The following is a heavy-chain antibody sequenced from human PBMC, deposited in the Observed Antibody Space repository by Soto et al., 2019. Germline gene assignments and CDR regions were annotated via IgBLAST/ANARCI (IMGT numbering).Heavy chain of an antibody. CDR2: RIPIFGTA. CDR3: AGESYPAQDVDY. D-gene: IGHD2-15*01. CDR1: GGTFSSYA. V-gene: IGHV1-69*06. Sequence: ASVKVSCKASGGTFSSYAISWVRQAPGQGLEWMGGRIPIFGTANYAQKFQGRVTITADKSTSTAYMELSSLRSEDTAVYYCAGESYPAQDVDYWGQGTLGTV. J-gene: IGHJ4*02.